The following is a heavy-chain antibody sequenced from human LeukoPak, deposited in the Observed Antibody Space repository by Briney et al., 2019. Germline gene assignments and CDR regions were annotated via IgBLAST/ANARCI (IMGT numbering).Heavy chain of an antibody. CDR3: ARVNRFLSIAARQLAFDI. D-gene: IGHD6-6*01. V-gene: IGHV1-69*06. Sequence: SVKVSCKASGGTFSSYAISWVRQAPGQGLEWMGGIIPIFGTANYAQKFQGRVTITADKSTSTAYMELSRLRSDDTAVYYCARVNRFLSIAARQLAFDIWGQGTMVTVSS. CDR1: GGTFSSYA. CDR2: IIPIFGTA. J-gene: IGHJ3*02.